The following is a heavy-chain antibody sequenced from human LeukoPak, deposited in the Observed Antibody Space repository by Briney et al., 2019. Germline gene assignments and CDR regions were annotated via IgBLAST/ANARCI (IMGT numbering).Heavy chain of an antibody. J-gene: IGHJ5*02. V-gene: IGHV4-34*01. CDR1: GGSFSGYY. Sequence: SETLSLTCAVYGGSFSGYYWSWIRQPPGKGLEWMGEINHSGSTNYNPSLKSRVTISVDTSKNQFSLKLSSVTAADTAVYYCARDHGGVFDPWGQGTLVTVSS. CDR3: ARDHGGVFDP. CDR2: INHSGST. D-gene: IGHD3-16*01.